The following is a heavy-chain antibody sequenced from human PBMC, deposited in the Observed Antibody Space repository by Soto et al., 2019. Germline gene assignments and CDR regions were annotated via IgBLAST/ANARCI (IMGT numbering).Heavy chain of an antibody. CDR2: ISYDGSNK. CDR3: AKDSTAMTYFDY. V-gene: IGHV3-30*18. Sequence: QEQLVESGGGVVQPGRSLRLSCAASGFTFSSYGMHWVRQAPGKGLEWVAVISYDGSNKYYVDSVKGRFTISRDNTKNTLYLQMNGLRAEDTAVYYCAKDSTAMTYFDYWGQGTLVTVSS. J-gene: IGHJ4*02. CDR1: GFTFSSYG. D-gene: IGHD5-18*01.